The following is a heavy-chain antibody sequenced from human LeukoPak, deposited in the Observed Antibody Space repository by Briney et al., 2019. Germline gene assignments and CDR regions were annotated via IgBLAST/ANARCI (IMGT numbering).Heavy chain of an antibody. D-gene: IGHD5-18*01. CDR3: AKAFLIRGRVQLWPFDY. J-gene: IGHJ4*02. CDR2: IRYDVSTK. CDR1: GFTFSSYG. V-gene: IGHV3-30*02. Sequence: VGSLRLSCAASGFTFSSYGMHWVRQAPGKGLEWVAFIRYDVSTKYYAHSVKGRFTISTDKSKNTLYLQMNSLRAEDTAVYYCAKAFLIRGRVQLWPFDYWGQGTPVTVSS.